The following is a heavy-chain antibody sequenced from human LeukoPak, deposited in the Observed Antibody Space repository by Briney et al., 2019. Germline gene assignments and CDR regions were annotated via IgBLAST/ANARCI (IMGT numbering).Heavy chain of an antibody. Sequence: GASVKVSCKASGYTFTGYYMHWVRQAPGQGLEWMGRINPNSGGTNYAQKFQGRVTMTRDRSISTAYMELSSLRSDDTAVYYCARASQDYYDSSDRGYFDHWGQGTLSPSPQ. D-gene: IGHD3-22*01. V-gene: IGHV1-2*06. CDR3: ARASQDYYDSSDRGYFDH. J-gene: IGHJ4*02. CDR1: GYTFTGYY. CDR2: INPNSGGT.